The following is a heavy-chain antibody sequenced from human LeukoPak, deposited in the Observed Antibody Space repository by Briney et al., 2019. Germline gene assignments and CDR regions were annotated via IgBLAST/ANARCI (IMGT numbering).Heavy chain of an antibody. CDR1: GGSFSGYY. CDR2: INHSGST. CDR3: AGGPVTTFY. J-gene: IGHJ4*02. V-gene: IGHV4-34*01. Sequence: SETLSLTCAVYGGSFSGYYWSWIRQPPGKGLEWIGEINHSGSTNYNPSLKSRVTISVDTSKNQFSLKVSSVTAADTAVYYCAGGPVTTFYWGQGTLVTVSS. D-gene: IGHD4-17*01.